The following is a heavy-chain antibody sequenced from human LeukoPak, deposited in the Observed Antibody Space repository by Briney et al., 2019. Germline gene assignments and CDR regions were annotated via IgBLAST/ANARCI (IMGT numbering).Heavy chain of an antibody. Sequence: GGSLRLSCAASGFTASSNYMSWVRQAPGKGLEWVSVIYSGGSTYYADSVKGRFTISRDNSKNTLYLQMNSLRAEDTAVYYCARDSVAAAGAWGQGTTVTVSS. CDR1: GFTASSNY. CDR2: IYSGGST. D-gene: IGHD6-13*01. CDR3: ARDSVAAAGA. V-gene: IGHV3-66*01. J-gene: IGHJ6*02.